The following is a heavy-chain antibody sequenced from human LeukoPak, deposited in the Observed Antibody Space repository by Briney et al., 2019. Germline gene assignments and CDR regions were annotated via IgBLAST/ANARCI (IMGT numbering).Heavy chain of an antibody. CDR3: ARLLGCSSTSCSPREGWFDP. J-gene: IGHJ5*02. CDR1: GGSISSYY. V-gene: IGHV4-59*01. D-gene: IGHD2-2*01. Sequence: PSETLSLTCTVSGGSISSYYWSWIRQPPGKGLEWIGYIYCSGSTNYNPSLKSRVTISVDTSKNQFSLKLSSVTAADTAVYYCARLLGCSSTSCSPREGWFDPWGQGTLVTVSS. CDR2: IYCSGST.